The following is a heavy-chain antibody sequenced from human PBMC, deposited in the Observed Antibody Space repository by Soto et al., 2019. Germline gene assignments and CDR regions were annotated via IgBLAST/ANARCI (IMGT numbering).Heavy chain of an antibody. CDR2: INPNSGGT. V-gene: IGHV1-2*04. Sequence: GASVKVSCKASGYTFTGYYMHWVRQAPGQGLEWMGWINPNSGGTNYAQKFQGWVTMTRDTSISTAYMELSRLRSDDTAVYYCARDSQQWHSYYMDVWGKGTTVTVSS. D-gene: IGHD6-19*01. CDR3: ARDSQQWHSYYMDV. CDR1: GYTFTGYY. J-gene: IGHJ6*03.